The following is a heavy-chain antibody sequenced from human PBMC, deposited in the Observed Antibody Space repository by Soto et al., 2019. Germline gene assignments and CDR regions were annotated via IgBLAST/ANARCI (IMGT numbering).Heavy chain of an antibody. J-gene: IGHJ4*02. CDR2: LVPVFGTA. D-gene: IGHD3-10*01. Sequence: QVQLVQSGAEVKKPGSSVKVSCKASGGTFSSLAISWVRQAPGQGLEWMGGLVPVFGTANYAQKFQDRFTITADKSTSTSYMELSSLRSEDMAVYYCARSPGVFDYWGQGTLVTVSS. CDR1: GGTFSSLA. V-gene: IGHV1-69*06. CDR3: ARSPGVFDY.